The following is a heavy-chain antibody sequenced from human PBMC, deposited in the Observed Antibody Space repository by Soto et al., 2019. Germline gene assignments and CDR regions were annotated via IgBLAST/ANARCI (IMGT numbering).Heavy chain of an antibody. CDR1: GFIFSSYA. D-gene: IGHD2-8*02. CDR3: AKDWGRVLGAENYWYY. J-gene: IGHJ4*02. V-gene: IGHV3-23*01. CDR2: ISGSDSST. Sequence: EVQLLESGGGLVQPGGSLRLSCAASGFIFSSYAMSWVRQAPGKGLEWVSGISGSDSSTYYADSVKGRFTISRDNSKSTLYLQMNSLRVEDTAVYYCAKDWGRVLGAENYWYYWGQGTLVTVSS.